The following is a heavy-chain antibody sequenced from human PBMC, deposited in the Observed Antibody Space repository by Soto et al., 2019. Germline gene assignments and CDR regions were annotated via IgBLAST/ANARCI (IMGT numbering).Heavy chain of an antibody. CDR3: AKGEYCSSTSCYGMDV. CDR2: ISYDGSNK. D-gene: IGHD2-2*01. V-gene: IGHV3-30*18. CDR1: GFTFSSSG. J-gene: IGHJ6*02. Sequence: VGSLRLSCAASGFTFSSSGMHWVRQAPGKGLEWVAVISYDGSNKYYADSVKGRFTISRDNSKNTLYLQMNSLRAEDTAVYYCAKGEYCSSTSCYGMDVWGQGTTVTVSS.